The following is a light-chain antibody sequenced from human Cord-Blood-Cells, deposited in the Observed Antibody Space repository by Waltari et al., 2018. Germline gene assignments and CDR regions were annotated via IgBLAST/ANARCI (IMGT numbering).Light chain of an antibody. Sequence: QSALTQSASVSGSPGQSITISCTGTNSDVGSYNLVSWYQQHPGKAPKPMIYEGSKRPSGVSNRFSGSKSGNTASLTISGLQAEDEADYYCCSYAGSSTWVFGGGTKLTVL. CDR1: NSDVGSYNL. V-gene: IGLV2-23*01. CDR2: EGS. CDR3: CSYAGSSTWV. J-gene: IGLJ3*02.